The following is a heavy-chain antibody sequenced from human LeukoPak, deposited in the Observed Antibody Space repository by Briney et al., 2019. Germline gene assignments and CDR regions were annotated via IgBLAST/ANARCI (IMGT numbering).Heavy chain of an antibody. CDR3: ARGSYYDFWSGYSGYYYYMDV. J-gene: IGHJ6*03. V-gene: IGHV4-59*02. D-gene: IGHD3-3*01. CDR2: IYYTGST. CDR1: GGSVSDYY. Sequence: SETLSLTCTISGGSVSDYYWSWIRQSPGKGLEWIGYIYYTGSTTYNPSLKSRVTISADTSKNQFSLKLSSVTAADTAVYYCARGSYYDFWSGYSGYYYYMDVWGKGTTVTVSS.